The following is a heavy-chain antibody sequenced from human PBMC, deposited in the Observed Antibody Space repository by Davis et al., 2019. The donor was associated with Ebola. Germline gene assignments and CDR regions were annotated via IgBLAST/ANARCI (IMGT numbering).Heavy chain of an antibody. V-gene: IGHV1-58*02. CDR3: ARNNWGSVNFDY. CDR2: IVVGSGNT. D-gene: IGHD7-27*01. CDR1: GFTFTSSA. Sequence: SVKVSCKASGFTFTSSAMQWVRQARGQRLEWIGWIVVGSGNTNYAQKFQGRVTMTRNTSISTAYMELSSLRSEDTAVYYCARNNWGSVNFDYWGQGTLVTVSS. J-gene: IGHJ4*02.